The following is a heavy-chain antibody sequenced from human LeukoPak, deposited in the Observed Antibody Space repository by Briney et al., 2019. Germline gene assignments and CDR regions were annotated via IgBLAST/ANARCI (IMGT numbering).Heavy chain of an antibody. CDR1: GGSINSYY. Sequence: SETLSVTCTVSGGSINSYYWSWIRQPGGKGLEWIGRIYTSGSTNYNPSLKSRVTMSVDTSKNQFSLKLSSVTAADTAVYYCAKYYYYYYGMDVWGQGTTVTVSS. CDR2: IYTSGST. CDR3: AKYYYYYYGMDV. V-gene: IGHV4-4*07. J-gene: IGHJ6*02.